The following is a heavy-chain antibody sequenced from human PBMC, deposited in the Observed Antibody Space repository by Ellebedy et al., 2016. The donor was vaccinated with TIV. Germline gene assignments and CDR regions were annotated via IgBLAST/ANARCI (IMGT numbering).Heavy chain of an antibody. CDR2: ISSSGSTI. J-gene: IGHJ6*02. V-gene: IGHV3-11*01. CDR3: MYYYYYGMDV. Sequence: GESLKISCAASGFTFSDYYMSWIRQAPGKGLEWVSYISSSGSTIYYADSVKGRFTISRDNAKNSLYLQMNSLRAEDTAVYYCMYYYYYGMDVWGQGTTVTVSS. CDR1: GFTFSDYY.